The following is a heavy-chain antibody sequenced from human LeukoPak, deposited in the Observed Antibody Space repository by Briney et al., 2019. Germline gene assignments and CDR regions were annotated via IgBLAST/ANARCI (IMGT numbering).Heavy chain of an antibody. V-gene: IGHV3-30*18. CDR2: ISYDGSNK. J-gene: IGHJ3*02. D-gene: IGHD1-26*01. CDR1: GFTFSSYG. Sequence: GGSLRLSCAASGFTFSSYGMHWVRQAPGKGLEWVAVISYDGSNKYYADSVKGRFTISRDNSKNTLYLQMNSLRAEDTAVYYCAKEKIVGATWRAFDIWGQGTMVTVSS. CDR3: AKEKIVGATWRAFDI.